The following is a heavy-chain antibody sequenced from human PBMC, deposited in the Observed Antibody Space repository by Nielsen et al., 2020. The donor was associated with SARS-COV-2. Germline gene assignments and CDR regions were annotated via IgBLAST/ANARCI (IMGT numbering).Heavy chain of an antibody. CDR3: AKDLVAVPAAGQWDWFDP. CDR1: GFTFSSYI. J-gene: IGHJ5*02. D-gene: IGHD5-12*01. CDR2: INPDGTEK. V-gene: IGHV3-7*03. Sequence: GESLKISCAASGFTFSSYIMYWVRQAPGKGLEWVANINPDGTEKNYVDSVKGRFTISRDNAKNSLSLQMSTLRAVDTAVYYCAKDLVAVPAAGQWDWFDPWGQGALVNVSS.